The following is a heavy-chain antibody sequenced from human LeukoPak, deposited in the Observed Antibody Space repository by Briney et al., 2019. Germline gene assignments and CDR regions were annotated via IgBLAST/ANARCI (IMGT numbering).Heavy chain of an antibody. V-gene: IGHV1-8*03. D-gene: IGHD3-3*01. J-gene: IGHJ4*02. CDR2: MNPNSGNT. CDR1: GYTFTSYY. CDR3: ARDVWSGYYIFDY. Sequence: ASVKVSCKASGYTFTSYYMHWVRQATGQGLEWMGWMNPNSGNTGYAQKFQGRVTITRNTSISTAYMELSSLRSEDTAVYYCARDVWSGYYIFDYWGQGTLVTVSS.